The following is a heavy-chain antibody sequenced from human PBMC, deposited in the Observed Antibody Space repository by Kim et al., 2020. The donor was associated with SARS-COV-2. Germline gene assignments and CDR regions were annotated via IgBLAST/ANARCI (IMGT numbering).Heavy chain of an antibody. V-gene: IGHV3-53*01. Sequence: TYYADSVKGRFTISRDNSKNTLYLQMNSLRAEDTAVYYCARDPVRNDYGDWGQGTLVTVSS. D-gene: IGHD4-17*01. CDR2: T. J-gene: IGHJ4*02. CDR3: ARDPVRNDYGD.